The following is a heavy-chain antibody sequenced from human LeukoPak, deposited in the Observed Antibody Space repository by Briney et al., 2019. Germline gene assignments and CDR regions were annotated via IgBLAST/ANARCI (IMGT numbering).Heavy chain of an antibody. D-gene: IGHD3-16*02. CDR3: ARGELRLGELSYAPLDY. Sequence: SVKVSCKASGFTFTSSAMQWVRQARGQRLEWIGWIVVGSGNTNYAQKFQERVTITRDMSTSTACMELSSLRSEDTAVYYCARGELRLGELSYAPLDYWGQGTLVTVSS. CDR2: IVVGSGNT. CDR1: GFTFTSSA. J-gene: IGHJ4*02. V-gene: IGHV1-58*02.